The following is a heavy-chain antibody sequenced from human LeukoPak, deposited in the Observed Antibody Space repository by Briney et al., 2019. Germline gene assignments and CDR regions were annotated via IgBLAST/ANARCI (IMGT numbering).Heavy chain of an antibody. CDR1: GYTLTELS. CDR3: ARTLYDYVWGSYRRNDAFDI. J-gene: IGHJ3*02. CDR2: FDVEGGET. Sequence: GASVKVSCKVSGYTLTELSMHWVRQAPGKGLEWMGGFDVEGGETIYARKFQGRVTMTEDTSTDTAYMELSSLRSEDTAVYYCARTLYDYVWGSYRRNDAFDIWGQGTMVTVSS. V-gene: IGHV1-24*01. D-gene: IGHD3-16*02.